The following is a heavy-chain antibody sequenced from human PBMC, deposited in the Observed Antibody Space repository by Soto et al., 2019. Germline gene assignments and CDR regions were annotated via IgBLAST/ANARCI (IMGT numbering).Heavy chain of an antibody. V-gene: IGHV3-72*01. CDR3: VRHAKASFWD. CDR1: GFTFSDPY. CDR2: IKMKVDSYST. Sequence: EVQLVESGGGLVQPGGSLRLSCAASGFTFSDPYMDWVRQAPGKGLEWVGRIKMKVDSYSTEYAASVEGRFTISRDDSKNSLYLQMNSLKTEDAAVYYCVRHAKASFWDWGQGPLVTVSS. D-gene: IGHD3-16*01. J-gene: IGHJ4*02.